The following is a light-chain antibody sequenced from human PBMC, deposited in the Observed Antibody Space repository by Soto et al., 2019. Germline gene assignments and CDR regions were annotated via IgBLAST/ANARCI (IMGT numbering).Light chain of an antibody. CDR1: QDITNS. V-gene: IGKV1-33*01. Sequence: DIQMTQSPSSLSASVGDRVTITCQASQDITNSLNWYQQKPGKAPKVLIYDASILETGVPSRFSGSGSGTDFTFTIISLKPEDVATYYCQQYDNLPLTFGPGTTVDIE. CDR3: QQYDNLPLT. CDR2: DAS. J-gene: IGKJ3*01.